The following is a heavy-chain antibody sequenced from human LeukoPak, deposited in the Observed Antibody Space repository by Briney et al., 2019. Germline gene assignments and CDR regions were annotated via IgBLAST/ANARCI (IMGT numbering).Heavy chain of an antibody. CDR2: IYYSGST. CDR3: ARQGYSSSWYVWFDP. CDR1: GGSFSGYY. D-gene: IGHD6-13*01. J-gene: IGHJ5*02. Sequence: SETLSLTCAVYGGSFSGYYWSWIRQPPGKGLEWIGSIYYSGSTYYNPSLKSRVTISVDTPKNQFSLKLSSVTAADTAVYYCARQGYSSSWYVWFDPWGQGTLVTVSS. V-gene: IGHV4-34*01.